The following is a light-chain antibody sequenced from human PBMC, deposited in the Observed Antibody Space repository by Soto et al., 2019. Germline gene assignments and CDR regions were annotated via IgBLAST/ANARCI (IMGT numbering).Light chain of an antibody. CDR1: QNISIY. CDR3: QDSLTTPPT. J-gene: IGKJ4*02. Sequence: DIQMTQSPSSLNASVGDRDTITCRASQNISIYLNWYQQKPWNAPTLLIYAASSLQSGFPSRFCGIGSGTYFTLTIIPLHLEDFATYYRQDSLTTPPTFAGGPKAHIK. V-gene: IGKV1-39*01. CDR2: AAS.